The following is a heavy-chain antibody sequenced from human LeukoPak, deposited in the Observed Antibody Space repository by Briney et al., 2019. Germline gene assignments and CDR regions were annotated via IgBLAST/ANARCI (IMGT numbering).Heavy chain of an antibody. CDR3: ARDRQYAFDI. CDR2: ISSSSSYI. J-gene: IGHJ3*02. CDR1: GFTFSSYS. V-gene: IGHV3-21*01. Sequence: GGSLRLSCAASGFTFSSYSMNWVRQAPGKGLEWVSSISSSSSYIYYADSVKGRFTISRDNAKNTVYLHMNSLRAEDTALYYCARDRQYAFDIWGQGTMVTVSS.